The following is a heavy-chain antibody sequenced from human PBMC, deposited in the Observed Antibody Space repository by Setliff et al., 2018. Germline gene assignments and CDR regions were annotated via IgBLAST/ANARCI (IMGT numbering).Heavy chain of an antibody. Sequence: GASVKVSCKASGYTFTNYGVTWVRQAPGQGLEWMGWIGAYNGNTYNAHKFQGRVTMTSDTSTSTAYMELRSLRSDDTAVYYCAVTVGEWELTYYFDYWGQGTLVTVSS. J-gene: IGHJ4*02. CDR3: AVTVGEWELTYYFDY. CDR2: IGAYNGNT. CDR1: GYTFTNYG. D-gene: IGHD1-26*01. V-gene: IGHV1-18*01.